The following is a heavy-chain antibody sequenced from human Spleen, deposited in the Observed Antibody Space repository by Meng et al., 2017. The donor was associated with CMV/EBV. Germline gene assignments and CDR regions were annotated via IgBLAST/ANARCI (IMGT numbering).Heavy chain of an antibody. D-gene: IGHD2-2*01. Sequence: ASVKVSCKASGYIFTKYGVNWMRQAPGQGPEWMGWISAYNGDTMYAPKVQGRVTMTRDTSISTAYMELSRLRSDDTAFYYCARERYLEPAASPDYYYFGMDVWGQGTTVTVSS. CDR1: GYIFTKYG. CDR2: ISAYNGDT. V-gene: IGHV1-18*01. J-gene: IGHJ6*02. CDR3: ARERYLEPAASPDYYYFGMDV.